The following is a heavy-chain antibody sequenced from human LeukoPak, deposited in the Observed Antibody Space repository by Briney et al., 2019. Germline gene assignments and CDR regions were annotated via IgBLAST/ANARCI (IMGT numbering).Heavy chain of an antibody. CDR3: ARGPYDFWSGEGYYSDY. V-gene: IGHV4-39*07. J-gene: IGHJ4*02. CDR2: MSYSGST. CDR1: GGSISSSSYY. D-gene: IGHD3-3*01. Sequence: SETLSLTCTVSGGSISSSSYYWGWIRQPPGKGLEWIGTMSYSGSTYYNPSLKSRVTISVDTSKNQFSLKLSSVTAADTAVYYCARGPYDFWSGEGYYSDYWGQGTLVTVSS.